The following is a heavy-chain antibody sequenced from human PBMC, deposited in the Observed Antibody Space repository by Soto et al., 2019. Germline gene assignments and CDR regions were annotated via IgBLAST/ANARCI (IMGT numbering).Heavy chain of an antibody. CDR2: ISYDGSNK. Sequence: PGGSLRLSFTASGFTFSSYAMHWVRQAPGKGLEWVAVISYDGSNKYYADSVKGRFTISRDNSKNTLYLQMNSLRAEDTAVYYCARDSPQYCSGGSCYRSWFDPWGQGTLVTVSS. V-gene: IGHV3-30-3*01. D-gene: IGHD2-15*01. J-gene: IGHJ5*02. CDR1: GFTFSSYA. CDR3: ARDSPQYCSGGSCYRSWFDP.